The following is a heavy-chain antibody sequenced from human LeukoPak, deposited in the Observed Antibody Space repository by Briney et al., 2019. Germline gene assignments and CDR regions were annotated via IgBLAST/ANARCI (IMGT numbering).Heavy chain of an antibody. Sequence: GGSLRLSCAASGFTLGSDAMNWVRRAPGKGLEWVSSISGDGRNIQYADSVKGRFTVSRDNSKNTLYLQMNSLRADDTAVYYCAKALPPLPADYWGQGTLVTVSS. CDR3: AKALPPLPADY. CDR1: GFTLGSDA. CDR2: ISGDGRNI. V-gene: IGHV3-23*01. J-gene: IGHJ4*02.